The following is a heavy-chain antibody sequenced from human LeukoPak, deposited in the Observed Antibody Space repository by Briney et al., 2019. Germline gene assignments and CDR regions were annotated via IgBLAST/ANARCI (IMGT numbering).Heavy chain of an antibody. CDR3: ARAYYDFWSGLDGNWFDP. D-gene: IGHD3-3*01. J-gene: IGHJ5*02. CDR1: GGSISSYY. CDR2: IYTSGIT. V-gene: IGHV4-4*09. Sequence: PSETLSLTCTVSGGSISSYYWSWLRQPPGKGLEWIGYIYTSGITNYNPSLKSRVTISVDTSKNQFSLKLSSVTAADTAVYYCARAYYDFWSGLDGNWFDPWGQGTLVTVSS.